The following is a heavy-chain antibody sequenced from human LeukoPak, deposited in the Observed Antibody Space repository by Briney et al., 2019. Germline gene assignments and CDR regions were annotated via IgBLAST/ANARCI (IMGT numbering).Heavy chain of an antibody. CDR1: GGSISSYY. V-gene: IGHV4-59*01. J-gene: IGHJ4*02. Sequence: SETLSLTCTVSGGSISSYYWSWIRQPPGKGLEWIGYIYYSGSTNYNPSLKSRVTISVDTSKNQFSLKLSSVTAADTAVYYCARGRIAVAGTRDYWGQGTLVTVSS. CDR3: ARGRIAVAGTRDY. D-gene: IGHD6-19*01. CDR2: IYYSGST.